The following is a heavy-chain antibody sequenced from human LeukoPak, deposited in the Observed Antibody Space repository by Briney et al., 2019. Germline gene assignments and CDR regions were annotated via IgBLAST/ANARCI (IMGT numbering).Heavy chain of an antibody. Sequence: GGSLRLSCAASGFTFSSYGMHWVRQAPGKGLEWVAVISYDGRNKYYADSVKGRFTISRDNSKNTLYLQMNSLRAEDTAVYYCVRDNPRCCGVIPANIDDYWGQGTLVTVSS. CDR3: VRDNPRCCGVIPANIDDY. V-gene: IGHV3-30*03. CDR1: GFTFSSYG. J-gene: IGHJ4*02. CDR2: ISYDGRNK. D-gene: IGHD2-21*01.